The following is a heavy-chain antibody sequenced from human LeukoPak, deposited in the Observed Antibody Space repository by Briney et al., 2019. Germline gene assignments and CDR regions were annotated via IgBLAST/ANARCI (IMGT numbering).Heavy chain of an antibody. CDR2: IYYSGST. J-gene: IGHJ5*02. CDR1: GGSISSSIYY. CDR3: ARGGDYVVDNWFDP. D-gene: IGHD4-17*01. Sequence: SETLSLTCTVSGGSISSSIYYWGWVRQPPGKGLEWIGSIYYSGSTYYNPSLKSRVTISVDTSKNQFSLKLSSVTAADTAVYYCARGGDYVVDNWFDPWGQGTLVTVSS. V-gene: IGHV4-39*01.